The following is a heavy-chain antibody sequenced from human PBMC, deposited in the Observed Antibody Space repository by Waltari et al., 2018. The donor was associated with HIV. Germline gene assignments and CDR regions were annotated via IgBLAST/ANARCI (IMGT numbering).Heavy chain of an antibody. CDR3: ARDPRWTGASDY. CDR1: GFSFSSYS. V-gene: IGHV3-21*01. D-gene: IGHD7-27*01. Sequence: EVQLVESGGGLVKPGGSLSLSCAASGFSFSSYSMNWVRQAPGKGLEWVSSISTISLYIDDADSVKGRFTISRDNAKNALYLQMNSVRVEYTAVYVCARDPRWTGASDYWGQGTLVTVSS. J-gene: IGHJ4*02. CDR2: ISTISLYI.